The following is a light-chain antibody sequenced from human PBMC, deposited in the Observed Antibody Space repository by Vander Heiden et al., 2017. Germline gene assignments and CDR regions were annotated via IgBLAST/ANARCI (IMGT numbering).Light chain of an antibody. Sequence: DVQMTQSPSPLSASVGDRVTITCQASQDISNYLNWYQQKPGKAPKLLIYDASNLETGVPSRFSGSGSGTDFTFTISSLQPEDIATYYCQQYDNLHLFGQGTKLEIK. J-gene: IGKJ2*01. CDR3: QQYDNLHL. CDR2: DAS. CDR1: QDISNY. V-gene: IGKV1-33*01.